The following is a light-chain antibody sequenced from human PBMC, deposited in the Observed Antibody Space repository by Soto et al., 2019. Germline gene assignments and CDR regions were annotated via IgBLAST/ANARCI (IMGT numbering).Light chain of an antibody. Sequence: QSVLTQPPSASGTPGQRVTISCSGSSSNIGSNTVNWYQQLPGTAPTLLIYSNNQRPPGVPDRFSGSNSGTSASLAISGLQSEDEADYYCAAWDDSPNGWVFGGGTKLTVL. CDR1: SSNIGSNT. J-gene: IGLJ3*02. CDR2: SNN. V-gene: IGLV1-44*01. CDR3: AAWDDSPNGWV.